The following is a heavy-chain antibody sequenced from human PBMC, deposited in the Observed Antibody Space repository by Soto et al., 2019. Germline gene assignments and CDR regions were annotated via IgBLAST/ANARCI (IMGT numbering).Heavy chain of an antibody. CDR1: GFTFSFYW. J-gene: IGHJ4*02. CDR2: ILYDGSKK. CDR3: VRDLALMADY. Sequence: SLRLSCAASGFTFSFYWMSCVRQAPGKGLQWVAQILYDGSKKHYADSVRGRFTITRDNSKNTVYLQMDSLRVDDTAMYYCVRDLALMADYWGQGNLVTVSS. D-gene: IGHD3-16*01. V-gene: IGHV3-30*03.